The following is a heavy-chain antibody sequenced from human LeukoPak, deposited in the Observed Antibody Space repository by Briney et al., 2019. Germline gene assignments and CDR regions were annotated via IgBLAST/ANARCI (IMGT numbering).Heavy chain of an antibody. Sequence: SETLSLTCTVSGGSISSYYWSWIRQPPGKGLEWIGYIYYSGSTNYNPSLKSRVTISVDTSKNQFSLKLSSVTAADTVVYYCARGPDGCGSSCSLDYWGQGTLVTVSS. J-gene: IGHJ4*02. D-gene: IGHD6-13*01. CDR1: GGSISSYY. CDR2: IYYSGST. V-gene: IGHV4-59*01. CDR3: ARGPDGCGSSCSLDY.